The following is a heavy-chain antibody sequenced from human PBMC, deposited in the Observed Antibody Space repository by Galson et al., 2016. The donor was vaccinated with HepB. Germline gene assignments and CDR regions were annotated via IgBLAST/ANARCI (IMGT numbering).Heavy chain of an antibody. D-gene: IGHD2-15*01. Sequence: SLRLSCAASGFTSSSFGMHWVRQTPGKGLVWVSLINSDGSDTIYADSVKGRFTISRDNAKNTLYLQMNSLRVEDTAVYYCARGGLPTSYRGLAYWGQGTLVTVSS. J-gene: IGHJ4*02. V-gene: IGHV3-74*01. CDR2: INSDGSDT. CDR1: GFTSSSFG. CDR3: ARGGLPTSYRGLAY.